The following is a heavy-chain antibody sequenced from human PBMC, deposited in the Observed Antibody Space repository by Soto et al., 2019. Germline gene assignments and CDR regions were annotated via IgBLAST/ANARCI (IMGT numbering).Heavy chain of an antibody. CDR1: GYTFTSYA. J-gene: IGHJ4*02. CDR3: ARAVGGPTSNLDY. D-gene: IGHD3-16*01. CDR2: INAGNGNT. Sequence: QVQLVQSGAEEKKPGASVKVSCKASGYTFTSYAMHWVRQAPGQRLEWMGWINAGNGNTKYSQKFQGRVTITRDTSASTAYMELSSLRYEDTAVYYCARAVGGPTSNLDYWGQGTLVTVSS. V-gene: IGHV1-3*05.